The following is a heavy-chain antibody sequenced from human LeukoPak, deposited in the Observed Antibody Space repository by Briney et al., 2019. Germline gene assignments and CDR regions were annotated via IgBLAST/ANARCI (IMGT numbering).Heavy chain of an antibody. J-gene: IGHJ4*02. CDR3: AKAFIPPRKLIWFGELFDY. CDR2: ICGSGGST. CDR1: GFTFSSYA. V-gene: IGHV3-23*01. D-gene: IGHD3-10*01. Sequence: GGSLRLSCAASGFTFSSYAMSWVRQAPGKGLEWVSAICGSGGSTYYADSVKGRFTISRDNSRNTLYLQMNSLRAEDTAVYYCAKAFIPPRKLIWFGELFDYWGQGTLVTVSS.